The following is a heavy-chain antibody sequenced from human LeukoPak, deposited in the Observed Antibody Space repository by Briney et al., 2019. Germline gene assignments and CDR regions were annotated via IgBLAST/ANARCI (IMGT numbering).Heavy chain of an antibody. CDR1: GHTFTSYG. V-gene: IGHV1-18*01. J-gene: IGHJ4*02. CDR2: ISAYNGNT. Sequence: ASVKVSCKASGHTFTSYGISWVRQAPGQGLEWMGWISAYNGNTNYAQKLQGRVTMTTDTSTSTAYMELRSLRSDDTAVYYCASSGDRLGHQLVDYWGQGTLVTVSS. CDR3: ASSGDRLGHQLVDY. D-gene: IGHD6-13*01.